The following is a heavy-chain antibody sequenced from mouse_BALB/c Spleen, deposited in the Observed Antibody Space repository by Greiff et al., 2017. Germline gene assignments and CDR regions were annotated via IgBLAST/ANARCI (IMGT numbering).Heavy chain of an antibody. CDR2: ISSGGSYT. D-gene: IGHD1-1*01. V-gene: IGHV5-9-4*01. J-gene: IGHJ4*01. CDR1: GFTFSSYA. Sequence: EVMLVESGGGLVKPGGSLKLSCAASGFTFSSYAMSWVRQSPEKRLEWVAEISSGGSYTYYPDTVTGRFTISRDNAKNTLYLEMSSLRSEDTAMYYCARSSYYGSSYYAMDYWGQGTSVTVSS. CDR3: ARSSYYGSSYYAMDY.